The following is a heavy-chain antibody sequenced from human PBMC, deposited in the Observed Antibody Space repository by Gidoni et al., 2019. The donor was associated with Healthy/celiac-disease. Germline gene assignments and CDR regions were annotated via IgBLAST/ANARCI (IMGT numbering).Heavy chain of an antibody. D-gene: IGHD1-26*01. CDR2: IYTGGVT. J-gene: IGHJ4*01. CDR3: AKGDGTKGYDF. CDR1: GFTVSSKF. Sequence: EVQLVESGGGLVQPGGSLRLSCAASGFTVSSKFMGWVRQPPGKTLGWGSFIYTGGVTYYADSVKGRFTTSRDNSKNTVYLQMNSLRAEDTAEYHCAKGDGTKGYDFWGHGTRVTVSS. V-gene: IGHV3-53*01.